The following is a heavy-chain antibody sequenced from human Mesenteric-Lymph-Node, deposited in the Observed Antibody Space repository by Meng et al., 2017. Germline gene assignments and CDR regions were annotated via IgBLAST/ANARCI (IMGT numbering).Heavy chain of an antibody. J-gene: IGHJ4*02. D-gene: IGHD3-10*01. CDR1: GYSFTNYW. Sequence: KVSCKASGYSFTNYWIGWVRQMPGEGLEWMGIIYRDDSDTRYNPAFQGQVTISADRSISTAYLHWSSLKASDTAIYYCARGDGDGQIGGFDYWGQGTLVTVSS. CDR2: IYRDDSDT. CDR3: ARGDGDGQIGGFDY. V-gene: IGHV5-51*01.